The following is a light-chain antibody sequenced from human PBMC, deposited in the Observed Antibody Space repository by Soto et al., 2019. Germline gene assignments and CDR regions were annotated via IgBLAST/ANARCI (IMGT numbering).Light chain of an antibody. J-gene: IGKJ5*01. CDR3: QQYNNWPIT. CDR1: QTVSSY. V-gene: IGKV3D-15*01. CDR2: WAS. Sequence: VLTQSAGTLCLSPGERGNLXCRASQTVSSYFDWYQQKPGEAPRLLISWASTRAHGSPARFSGSGSVTEFTRTISSRQSEDFAVYYGQQYNNWPITFGQGTRLEIK.